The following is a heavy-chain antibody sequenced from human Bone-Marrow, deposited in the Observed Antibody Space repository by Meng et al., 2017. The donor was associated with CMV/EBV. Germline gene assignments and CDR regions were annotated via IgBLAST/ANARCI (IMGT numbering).Heavy chain of an antibody. D-gene: IGHD2-2*01. J-gene: IGHJ5*02. V-gene: IGHV1-18*01. Sequence: ASVKVSCKASGYTFSSYGISWVRQAPGQGLEWMGWISAYNGNTNYAQKLQGRVTMTTDTSASTAYMELSSLRSEDTAVYYCAKMAKYCSSTSCYHSGFDPWAQGTLATFSS. CDR2: ISAYNGNT. CDR1: GYTFSSYG. CDR3: AKMAKYCSSTSCYHSGFDP.